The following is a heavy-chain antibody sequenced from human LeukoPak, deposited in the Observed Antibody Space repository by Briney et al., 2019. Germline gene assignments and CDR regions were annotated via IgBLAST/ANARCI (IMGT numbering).Heavy chain of an antibody. CDR3: ARCNAPYYYDSTGYYWLDP. J-gene: IGHJ5*02. CDR1: GDSITNFY. CDR2: IYTSGST. D-gene: IGHD3-22*01. V-gene: IGHV4-4*09. Sequence: SETLSLTCAVSGDSITNFYWSWIRQSPGKGLEWIGDIYTSGSTKYHPSLKSRATISVDTSKNQFSLKLFSVTAADTAVYYCARCNAPYYYDSTGYYWLDPWGQGTLVTVSS.